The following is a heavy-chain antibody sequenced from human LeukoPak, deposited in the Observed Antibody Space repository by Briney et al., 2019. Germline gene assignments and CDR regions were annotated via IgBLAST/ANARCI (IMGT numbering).Heavy chain of an antibody. CDR2: IYYSGST. CDR1: GGSISSYY. V-gene: IGHV4-59*01. Sequence: SETLSFTCTVSGGSISSYYWSWIRQPPGKGLEWIGYIYYSGSTNYNPSLKSRVTISVDTSKNQFSLKLSSVTAADTAVYYCARESPRVYYFDYWGQGTLVTVSS. D-gene: IGHD3-3*01. J-gene: IGHJ4*02. CDR3: ARESPRVYYFDY.